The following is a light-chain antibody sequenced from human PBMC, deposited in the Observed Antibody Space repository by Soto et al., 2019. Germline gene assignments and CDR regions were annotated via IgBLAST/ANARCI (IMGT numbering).Light chain of an antibody. CDR1: QSVSRSS. Sequence: EIVLTQSPSTLSLSPGERATLSCRASQSVSRSSVAWYQQKPGQAPRLLIYDVSGRATGIPDRFSGSGSGTDFTLTISRLEPEDFAVYYCQQYVNAPLTFGGGTKVEI. V-gene: IGKV3-20*01. CDR2: DVS. CDR3: QQYVNAPLT. J-gene: IGKJ4*01.